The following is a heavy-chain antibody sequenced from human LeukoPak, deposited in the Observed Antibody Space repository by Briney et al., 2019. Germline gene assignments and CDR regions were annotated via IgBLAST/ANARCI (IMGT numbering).Heavy chain of an antibody. V-gene: IGHV3-23*01. CDR2: ISSTGGTA. CDR3: AKARSGWCLDY. Sequence: GGTLRLSCAASGFTFSSFGMSWVRQAPGKGLEWVSAISSTGGTAYYADSVKGRFTISRDNSKNTLYLQMNSLRAEDTAVYYCAKARSGWCLDYWGQGTLVTVSS. CDR1: GFTFSSFG. D-gene: IGHD6-19*01. J-gene: IGHJ4*02.